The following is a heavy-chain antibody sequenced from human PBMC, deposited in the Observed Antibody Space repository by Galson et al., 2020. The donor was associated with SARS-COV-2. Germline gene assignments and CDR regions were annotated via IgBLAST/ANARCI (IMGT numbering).Heavy chain of an antibody. CDR3: AKDSYYDFWSGYSAGY. V-gene: IGHV3-30*18. CDR2: ISYDGSNK. D-gene: IGHD3-3*01. Sequence: GESLKISCAASGFTFSSYGMHWVRQAPGKGLEWVAVISYDGSNKYYADSVNGRFTISRDNSKNTLYLQMNSLRAEDTAVYYCAKDSYYDFWSGYSAGYWGQGTLVTVSS. CDR1: GFTFSSYG. J-gene: IGHJ4*02.